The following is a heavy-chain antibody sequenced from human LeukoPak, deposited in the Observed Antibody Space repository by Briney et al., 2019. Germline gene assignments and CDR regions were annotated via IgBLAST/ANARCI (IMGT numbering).Heavy chain of an antibody. V-gene: IGHV3-74*01. Sequence: PGGPLRLSCVASGFTFSNYWMHWVRQVPGKGLVWVSRINLDGSTTTYADSVKGRFTISRDNAKNTLYLQMNSLRAEDTALYYCARDKTVSALRRDYMDVWGKGTTVSVS. CDR1: GFTFSNYW. CDR3: ARDKTVSALRRDYMDV. J-gene: IGHJ6*03. CDR2: INLDGSTT. D-gene: IGHD4-17*01.